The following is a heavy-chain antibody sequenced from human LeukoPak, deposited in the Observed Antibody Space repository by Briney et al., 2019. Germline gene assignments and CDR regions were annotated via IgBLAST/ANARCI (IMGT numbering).Heavy chain of an antibody. CDR2: IYYSGST. Sequence: KPSETLSLTCTVSGGSISNSSYYWGWIRQPPGKGLEWIGSIYYSGSTYYNPSLKSRVTISVDTSKNQFSLKLSSVTAADTAVYYCARDSSLRYFDWLSPSYFDLWGRGTLVTVSS. J-gene: IGHJ2*01. D-gene: IGHD3-9*01. CDR1: GGSISNSSYY. V-gene: IGHV4-39*07. CDR3: ARDSSLRYFDWLSPSYFDL.